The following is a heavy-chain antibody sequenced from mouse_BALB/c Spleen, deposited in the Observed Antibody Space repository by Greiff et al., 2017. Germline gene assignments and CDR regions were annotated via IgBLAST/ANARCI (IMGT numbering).Heavy chain of an antibody. CDR3: ARDGIYYAMDY. D-gene: IGHD4-1*01. Sequence: EVKLMESGGGLVQPGGSRKLSCAASGFTFSDYGMAWVRQAPGKGPEWVAFISNLAYSIYYADTVTGRFTISRENAKNTLYLEMSSLRSEDTAMYYCARDGIYYAMDYWGQGTSVTVSS. J-gene: IGHJ4*01. CDR2: ISNLAYSI. CDR1: GFTFSDYG. V-gene: IGHV5-15*02.